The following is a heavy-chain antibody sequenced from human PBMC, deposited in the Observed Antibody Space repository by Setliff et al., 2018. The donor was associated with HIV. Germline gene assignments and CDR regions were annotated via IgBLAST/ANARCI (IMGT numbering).Heavy chain of an antibody. CDR2: IHASGKT. J-gene: IGHJ4*02. D-gene: IGHD3-22*01. CDR1: GDTDFY. V-gene: IGHV4-4*09. CDR3: ARDMRDSSGHYFEDY. Sequence: PSETLSLTCTVSGDTDFYWNWIRQPPGRGLEWIGYIHASGKTNYNPSLKSRVTISLGTSKMQFSLHLTSVTAADTAVYYCARDMRDSSGHYFEDYWGQGTLVTVSS.